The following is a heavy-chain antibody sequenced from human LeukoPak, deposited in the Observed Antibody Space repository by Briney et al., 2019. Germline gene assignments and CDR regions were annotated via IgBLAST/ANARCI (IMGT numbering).Heavy chain of an antibody. CDR1: GFTFADYG. CDR2: INWNGDRT. Sequence: GGSLGLSCAASGFTFADYGMSWVRQAPGKGLEWVSGINWNGDRTGYADSVKGRFTISRDNAKKSLNLQMNSLRAEDTALYYCARDSYSSTGFLYYWGQGTLVTVSS. CDR3: ARDSYSSTGFLYY. V-gene: IGHV3-20*04. J-gene: IGHJ4*02. D-gene: IGHD3-9*01.